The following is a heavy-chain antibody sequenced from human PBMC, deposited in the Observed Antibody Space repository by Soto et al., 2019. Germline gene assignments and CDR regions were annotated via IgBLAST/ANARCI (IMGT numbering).Heavy chain of an antibody. Sequence: ASVKVSCKASGYTFTGYYMHWVRQAPGQGLEWMGWINPNSGGTNYAQKFQGWVTMTRDTSISTAYMELSRLRSDDTAVYYCAREMIVPAASGYYYGMDVWGQGTTVTV. V-gene: IGHV1-2*04. D-gene: IGHD2-2*01. CDR1: GYTFTGYY. CDR3: AREMIVPAASGYYYGMDV. CDR2: INPNSGGT. J-gene: IGHJ6*02.